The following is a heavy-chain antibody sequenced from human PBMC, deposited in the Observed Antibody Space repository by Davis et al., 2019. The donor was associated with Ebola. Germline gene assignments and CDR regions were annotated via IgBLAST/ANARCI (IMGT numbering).Heavy chain of an antibody. CDR3: ATSGWYARGYYYYGMDV. CDR2: IYTSGST. CDR1: GGSISSYY. D-gene: IGHD6-19*01. J-gene: IGHJ6*02. V-gene: IGHV4-4*07. Sequence: PGGSLRLSCTVSGGSISSYYWSWIRQPAGKGLEWIGRIYTSGSTNYNPSLKSRVTMSVATSKNQFSLKLSSVTAADTAVYYCATSGWYARGYYYYGMDVWGQGTTVTVSS.